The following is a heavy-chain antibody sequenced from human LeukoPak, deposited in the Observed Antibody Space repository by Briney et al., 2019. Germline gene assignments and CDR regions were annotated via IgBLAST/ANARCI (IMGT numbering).Heavy chain of an antibody. CDR3: ARAAAGLFNYYFDY. CDR1: GFSFSDHY. J-gene: IGHJ4*02. D-gene: IGHD6-13*01. Sequence: GGSQRLSCTASGFSFSDHYMDWVRQAPGKGLEWVGRSRNKAQSYTTEFAASVKGRFTISRDDSKNALFLQVNSLKTEDTAVYYCARAAAGLFNYYFDYWGQGTLVTVSS. CDR2: SRNKAQSYTT. V-gene: IGHV3-72*01.